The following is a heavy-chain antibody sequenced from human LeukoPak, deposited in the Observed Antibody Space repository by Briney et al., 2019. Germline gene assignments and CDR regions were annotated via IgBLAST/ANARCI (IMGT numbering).Heavy chain of an antibody. CDR1: GGSVSSGSYY. CDR2: IYYSGST. Sequence: SSETLSLTCTVSGGSVSSGSYYWNWIRQPPGKGLEWIGYIYYSGSTNYNPSLKSRVTISVDTSKNQFSLKLSSVTAADTAVYYCARDSPYSSSWYAARYWGQGTLVTVSS. V-gene: IGHV4-61*01. CDR3: ARDSPYSSSWYAARY. D-gene: IGHD6-13*01. J-gene: IGHJ4*02.